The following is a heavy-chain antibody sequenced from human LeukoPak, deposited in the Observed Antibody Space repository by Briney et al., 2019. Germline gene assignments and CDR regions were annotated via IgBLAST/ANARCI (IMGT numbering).Heavy chain of an antibody. CDR3: AKVGFPVYYYYYMDV. Sequence: PGGSLRLSCAASGFTFSSYAMSWVRQAPGKGLEWVSAISGSGGSTYYADSVKGRLTISRDNSKNTLYLQMNSLRAEDTAVYYCAKVGFPVYYYYYMDVWGKGTTVTVSS. CDR2: ISGSGGST. V-gene: IGHV3-23*01. J-gene: IGHJ6*03. CDR1: GFTFSSYA.